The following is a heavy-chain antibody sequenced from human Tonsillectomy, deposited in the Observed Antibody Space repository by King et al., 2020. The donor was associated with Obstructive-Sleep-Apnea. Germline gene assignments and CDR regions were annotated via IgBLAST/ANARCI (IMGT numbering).Heavy chain of an antibody. CDR2: ISYDGSNK. J-gene: IGHJ4*02. V-gene: IGHV3-30*03. CDR3: GIAVAGTFDY. D-gene: IGHD6-19*01. Sequence: VQLVESGGGVVQPGRSLRLSCAASGFTFSSYGMHWVRQAPGKGLEWVAVISYDGSNKYYADSVKGRFTISRDNSKNTLYLQMNSLRAEDTAVYYCGIAVAGTFDYWGQGTLVTVSS. CDR1: GFTFSSYG.